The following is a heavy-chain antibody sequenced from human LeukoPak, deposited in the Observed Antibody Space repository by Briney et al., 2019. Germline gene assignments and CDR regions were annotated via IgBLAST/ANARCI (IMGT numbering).Heavy chain of an antibody. CDR3: ATGSSSWYAGIFDY. J-gene: IGHJ4*02. V-gene: IGHV4-59*01. Sequence: SETLSLTCTVSGGSISSYYWSWIRQPPGKGLEWIGYIYYSGSTNYNPSLKSRVTISVDTSKNQFSLKLSSVTAADTAVYYCATGSSSWYAGIFDYWGQGTLVTVSS. CDR1: GGSISSYY. D-gene: IGHD6-13*01. CDR2: IYYSGST.